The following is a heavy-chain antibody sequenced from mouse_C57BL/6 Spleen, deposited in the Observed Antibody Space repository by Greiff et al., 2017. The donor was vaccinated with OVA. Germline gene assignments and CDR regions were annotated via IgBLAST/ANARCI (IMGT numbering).Heavy chain of an antibody. D-gene: IGHD1-1*01. V-gene: IGHV1-80*01. Sequence: QVQLHQSGAELVKPGASVKISCKASGYAFSSYWMNWVKQRPGKGLEWLGQIYPGDGDTNYNGKFKGKATLTADKSSSPAYMQLSSLTSEDSAVYFCARCGIYDGSSYLDYWGQGTTLTVSS. J-gene: IGHJ2*01. CDR2: IYPGDGDT. CDR3: ARCGIYDGSSYLDY. CDR1: GYAFSSYW.